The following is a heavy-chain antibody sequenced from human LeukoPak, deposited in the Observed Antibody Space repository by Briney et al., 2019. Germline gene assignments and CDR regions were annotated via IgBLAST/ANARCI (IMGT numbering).Heavy chain of an antibody. CDR3: ARAGASGPGNRHFQH. CDR2: MNPNSGNT. J-gene: IGHJ1*01. V-gene: IGHV1-8*01. D-gene: IGHD1-14*01. CDR1: GYTFTRYD. Sequence: GASVKVSCKASGYTFTRYDINWVRQATGQGLEWMGWMNPNSGNTGYSQKFQGRVTMTRNTSITTAYMELSSLRSEDTVVYYCARAGASGPGNRHFQHWGQGTLVTVSS.